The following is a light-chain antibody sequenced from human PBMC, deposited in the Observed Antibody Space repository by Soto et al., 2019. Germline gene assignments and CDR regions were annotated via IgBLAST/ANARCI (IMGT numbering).Light chain of an antibody. CDR3: QQSYSTPHT. J-gene: IGKJ5*01. CDR2: AAS. Sequence: IQMTQSRSSLSASVGDRFTITFQASQSISSYLNWYQQKPGKAPKILIYAASSLQSGVPSRVSGSGSGTDFTLTISSLQPEDFETYYCQQSYSTPHTFGQGTRLEIK. CDR1: QSISSY. V-gene: IGKV1-39*01.